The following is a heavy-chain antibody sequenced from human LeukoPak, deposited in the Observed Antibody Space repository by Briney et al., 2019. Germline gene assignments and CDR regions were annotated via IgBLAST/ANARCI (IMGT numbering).Heavy chain of an antibody. CDR1: GGSISSSSYY. CDR2: IYYSGST. V-gene: IGHV4-39*01. D-gene: IGHD3-22*01. Sequence: SETLSLTCTVSGGSISSSSYYWGWIRQPPGKGLEWIGSIYYSGSTYYNPSLKSRITISVDTSKNQFSLKLSSVTAADTAVYYCARGRGYYDSTGYYYNRDAFDIWGQGTLVTVSP. CDR3: ARGRGYYDSTGYYYNRDAFDI. J-gene: IGHJ3*02.